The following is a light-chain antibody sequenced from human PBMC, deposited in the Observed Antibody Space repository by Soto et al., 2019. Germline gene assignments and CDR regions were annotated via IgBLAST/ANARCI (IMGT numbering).Light chain of an antibody. CDR1: QDISNY. Sequence: DIQMTQSPSSLSASVGDRVTITCQASQDISNYLNWYQQKPGKAPKLLIYDASNLETGVPSRFSASGPGTDFTFTISSLQPEDIAKYYGQQYDNLHPSLTFGGGTNVEIK. V-gene: IGKV1-33*01. CDR2: DAS. J-gene: IGKJ4*01. CDR3: QQYDNLHPSLT.